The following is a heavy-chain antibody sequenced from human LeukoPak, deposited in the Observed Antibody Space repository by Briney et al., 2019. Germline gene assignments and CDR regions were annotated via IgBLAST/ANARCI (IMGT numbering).Heavy chain of an antibody. CDR1: GFTFSSYA. V-gene: IGHV3-23*01. CDR3: AKDYSRRVGCFDY. D-gene: IGHD1-26*01. CDR2: ISGSGGST. Sequence: GGSLRLSCAASGFTFSSYAMSWVRQAPGKGLEWVSAISGSGGSTYYADSVKGRFTISRDNSKNTLYLQMNSLRTEDTAVYYCAKDYSRRVGCFDYWGQGTLVTVSS. J-gene: IGHJ4*02.